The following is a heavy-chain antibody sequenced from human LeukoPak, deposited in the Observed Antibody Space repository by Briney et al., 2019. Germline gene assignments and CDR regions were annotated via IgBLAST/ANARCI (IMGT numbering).Heavy chain of an antibody. CDR3: ARAPRSPGAFDI. V-gene: IGHV4-30-2*01. Sequence: SETLSLTCAVSGGSISSGGYSWSWIRQPPGKGLEWIGYIYHSGSTYYNPSLKSRVTMSVDRSKNQFSLKLSSVTAADTAVYYCARAPRSPGAFDIWGQGTMVTVSS. J-gene: IGHJ3*02. CDR1: GGSISSGGYS. D-gene: IGHD3-10*01. CDR2: IYHSGST.